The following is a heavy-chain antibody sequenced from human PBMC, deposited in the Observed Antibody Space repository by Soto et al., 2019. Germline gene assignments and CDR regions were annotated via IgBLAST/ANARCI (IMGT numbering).Heavy chain of an antibody. CDR2: ISSSSSYI. J-gene: IGHJ6*02. CDR1: GFTFSSYS. Sequence: EVQLVESGGGLVKPGGSLRLSCAASGFTFSSYSMNWVRQAPGKGLEWVSSISSSSSYIYYADSVKGRFTISRDNAKNSLYLQMNSLRAEDTAVYYCARDRRTENSSGYYYYYGMDVWGQVTTVTVSS. V-gene: IGHV3-21*01. CDR3: ARDRRTENSSGYYYYYGMDV. D-gene: IGHD6-6*01.